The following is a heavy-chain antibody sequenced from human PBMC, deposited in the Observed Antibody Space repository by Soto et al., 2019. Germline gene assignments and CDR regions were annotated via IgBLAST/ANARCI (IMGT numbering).Heavy chain of an antibody. CDR1: GYTFSSYY. J-gene: IGHJ4*02. D-gene: IGHD1-1*01. Sequence: ASVKVSCKASGYTFSSYYIYWVRQASGQGLERMGWMNPNSGNTGYAQKFQGRVTMTSNSSISTAYMELSSLRSADTAVYYCAIGPGPMRYPDYWGQGTMVTVSS. CDR3: AIGPGPMRYPDY. CDR2: MNPNSGNT. V-gene: IGHV1-8*02.